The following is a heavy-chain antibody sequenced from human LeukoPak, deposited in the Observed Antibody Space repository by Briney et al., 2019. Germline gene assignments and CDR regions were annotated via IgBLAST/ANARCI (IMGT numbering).Heavy chain of an antibody. D-gene: IGHD2-2*01. J-gene: IGHJ4*02. CDR2: INPNSGGT. V-gene: IGHV1-2*02. CDR1: GYTFTGYY. CDR3: ARSVVVPAAPDY. Sequence: EASVKVSCKASGYTFTGYYMHWVRQAPGQGLEWMGWINPNSGGTNYAQKFQGRVTMTRDTSISTAYMELSRLRSDDTAVYYRARSVVVPAAPDYWGQGTLVTVSS.